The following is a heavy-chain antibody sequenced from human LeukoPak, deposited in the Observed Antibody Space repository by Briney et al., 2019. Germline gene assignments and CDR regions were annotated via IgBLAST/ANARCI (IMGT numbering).Heavy chain of an antibody. J-gene: IGHJ4*02. CDR2: VSGSGGST. CDR1: GFTFSTYA. Sequence: GSLRLSCAASGFTFSTYAMSWVRQAPGKGLEWVSGVSGSGGSTYYADSVKGRFTISRDNSKNTLYLQMNSLRAEDTAVYYCAKDRVNGYSSPLYYFDYWGQGTLVTVSS. CDR3: AKDRVNGYSSPLYYFDY. V-gene: IGHV3-23*01. D-gene: IGHD6-13*01.